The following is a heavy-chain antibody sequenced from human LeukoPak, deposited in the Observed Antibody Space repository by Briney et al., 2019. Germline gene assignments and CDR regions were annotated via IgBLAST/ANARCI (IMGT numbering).Heavy chain of an antibody. J-gene: IGHJ4*02. CDR2: IYYSGTT. D-gene: IGHD1-1*01. CDR3: ATAAQNWNNAPYFDF. CDR1: GGSISSYY. V-gene: IGHV4-59*06. Sequence: SETLSLTCTVSGGSISSYYWSWIRQHPGEGLEWIGYIYYSGTTYYNPSLKSRLTISLDTSKNQFSLKLTSVTAADTAVYYCATAAQNWNNAPYFDFWGQETLVTVSS.